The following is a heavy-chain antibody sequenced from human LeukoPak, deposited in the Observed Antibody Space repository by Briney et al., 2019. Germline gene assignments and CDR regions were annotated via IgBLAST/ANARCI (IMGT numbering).Heavy chain of an antibody. CDR2: IYYDGSNK. Sequence: GRSLRLSCAASGFIFSSYGLHWVRQAPGKGLEWVAVIYYDGSNKYYADSVRGRFTISRDNSKNTLFLQMSSLRAEDTAVYYCARDFDEYCGGDCSNWGQGTLVTVSS. D-gene: IGHD2-21*02. CDR1: GFIFSSYG. J-gene: IGHJ4*02. V-gene: IGHV3-33*01. CDR3: ARDFDEYCGGDCSN.